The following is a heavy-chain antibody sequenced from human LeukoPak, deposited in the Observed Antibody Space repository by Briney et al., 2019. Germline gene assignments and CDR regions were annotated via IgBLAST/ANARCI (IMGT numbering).Heavy chain of an antibody. CDR3: ARRGGYCSSISCSGFDY. D-gene: IGHD2-2*01. V-gene: IGHV4-30-4*08. CDR2: IYYSGST. CDR1: GGSISSGDYY. J-gene: IGHJ4*02. Sequence: SETLSLTCTVSGGSISSGDYYWSWIRQPPGKGLEWIGYIYYSGSTYYNPSLKSRVTISVDTSKNQFSLKLSSVTAADTAVYHCARRGGYCSSISCSGFDYWGQGTLVTVSS.